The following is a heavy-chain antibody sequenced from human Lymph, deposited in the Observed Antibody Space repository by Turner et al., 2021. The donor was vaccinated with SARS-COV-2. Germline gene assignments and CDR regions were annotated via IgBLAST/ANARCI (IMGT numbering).Heavy chain of an antibody. V-gene: IGHV4-39*01. CDR1: GGSISSSSYY. J-gene: IGHJ1*01. D-gene: IGHD1-26*01. CDR3: GVGPTRWYFQH. CDR2: FFYRWST. Sequence: QLQLQESGPGLVKPSETLSLTCTVSGGSISSSSYYWGWIRQPPGKGLEWIGNFFYRWSTYYNPSLKSRVTISEDTSKNQFSLKLTSVTAADTAVYYCGVGPTRWYFQHWGQGTLVTVSS.